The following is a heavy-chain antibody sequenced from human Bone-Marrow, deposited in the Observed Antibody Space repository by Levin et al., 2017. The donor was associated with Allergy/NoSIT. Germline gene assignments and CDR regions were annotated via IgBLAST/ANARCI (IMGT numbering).Heavy chain of an antibody. CDR3: ARISPYDISY. CDR2: ISSSGDTI. CDR1: EFTFSRQS. J-gene: IGHJ4*02. D-gene: IGHD3-9*01. Sequence: GASVKVSCAASEFTFSRQSMNWVRQAPGKGLEWISFISSSGDTIYYADSVKGRFTISRDNAKNSLYLQLNSLRAEDTAIYYCARISPYDISYWGQGTLVTVSS. V-gene: IGHV3-48*01.